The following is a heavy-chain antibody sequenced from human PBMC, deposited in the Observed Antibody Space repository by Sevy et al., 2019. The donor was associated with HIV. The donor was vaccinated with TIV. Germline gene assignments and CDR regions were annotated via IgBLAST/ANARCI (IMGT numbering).Heavy chain of an antibody. CDR1: GGSISSSSYY. CDR2: IYYSGST. D-gene: IGHD3-16*01. Sequence: SETLSLTCTVSGGSISSSSYYWGWIRQPPGKGLEWIGSIYYSGSTYYNPSLKSRITISVETSKNQFSLKLGSVTAADTAGYYCARTLTSLDYMDVWGKGTTVTVSS. CDR3: ARTLTSLDYMDV. J-gene: IGHJ6*03. V-gene: IGHV4-39*01.